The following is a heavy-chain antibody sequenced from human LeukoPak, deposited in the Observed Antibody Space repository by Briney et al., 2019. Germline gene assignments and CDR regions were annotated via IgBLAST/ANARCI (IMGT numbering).Heavy chain of an antibody. Sequence: PSQTLSLTCTVSGGSISSGGYYWRWIRQHPGKGLEWIGYIYYSGSTYYNPSLKSRVTISVDTSKNQFSLKLSSVTAADTAVYYCATSWRTRGFDPWGQGTLVTVSS. CDR3: ATSWRTRGFDP. CDR1: GGSISSGGYY. CDR2: IYYSGST. J-gene: IGHJ5*02. V-gene: IGHV4-31*03.